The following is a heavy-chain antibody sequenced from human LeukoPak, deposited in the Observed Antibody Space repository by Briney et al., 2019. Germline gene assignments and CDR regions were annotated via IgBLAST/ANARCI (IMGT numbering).Heavy chain of an antibody. CDR2: ISSSSSYI. J-gene: IGHJ6*04. D-gene: IGHD2-2*02. V-gene: IGHV3-21*01. CDR1: GFTFSSYS. Sequence: GGSLRLSWAASGFTFSSYSMNWVRQAPGEGLEWVSSISSSSSYIYYADSVKGRFTISRDKAKNSLYLQMNSLRAKDTAVYYCAREFSVVVPAAIRYYYYGMDVWGKGTTVTVSS. CDR3: AREFSVVVPAAIRYYYYGMDV.